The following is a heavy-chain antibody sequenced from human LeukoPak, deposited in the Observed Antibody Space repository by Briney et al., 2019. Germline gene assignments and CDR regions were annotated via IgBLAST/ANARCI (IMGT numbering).Heavy chain of an antibody. Sequence: PSETLSLTCTVSGISINPYYWTWIRQPAGKGLEWIGRIISTTGSANYNPSLKSRVTMSVDTSKNQFSLELTSVTAADTAVYYCMKDGPSWGLLWGLGTLVPVSS. CDR1: GISINPYY. D-gene: IGHD3-16*01. J-gene: IGHJ4*02. V-gene: IGHV4-4*07. CDR2: IISTTGSA. CDR3: MKDGPSWGLL.